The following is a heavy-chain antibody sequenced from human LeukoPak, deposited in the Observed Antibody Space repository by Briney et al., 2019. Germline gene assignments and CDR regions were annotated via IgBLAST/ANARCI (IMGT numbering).Heavy chain of an antibody. D-gene: IGHD3-3*01. V-gene: IGHV4-39*07. CDR1: GGSISSSSYY. CDR2: IYYSGST. CDR3: ARNYDLWSGYIDY. Sequence: SETLSLTCTVSGGSISSSSYYWGWIRQPPGKGLEWIGSIYYSGSTYYNPSLKSRVTISVDTSKNQFSLKLSSVTAADTAVYYCARNYDLWSGYIDYWGQGTLVTVSS. J-gene: IGHJ4*02.